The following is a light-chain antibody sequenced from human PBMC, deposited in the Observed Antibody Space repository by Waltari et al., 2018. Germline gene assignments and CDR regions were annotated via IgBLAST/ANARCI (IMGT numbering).Light chain of an antibody. CDR1: SSDVGGYNY. CDR3: TIKRGSNTVV. Sequence: QSALTQPASVSGSPGQSITISCTGASSDVGGYNYVCWYQQHPGKAPKLMIYDVSNRPLGVSNRFPVSKSGSTASLTISGLQAEDEADYYCTIKRGSNTVVFGGGTKLTVL. V-gene: IGLV2-14*03. J-gene: IGLJ3*02. CDR2: DVS.